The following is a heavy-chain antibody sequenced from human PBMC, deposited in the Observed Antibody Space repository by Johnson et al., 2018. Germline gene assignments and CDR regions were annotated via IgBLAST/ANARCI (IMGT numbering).Heavy chain of an antibody. CDR2: ISYDGSNK. CDR3: AKNGNYYDGSPYAFDI. J-gene: IGHJ3*02. CDR1: GFTFSNYG. Sequence: QVQLVQSGGGMVQPGRSLKLSCAASGFTFSNYGVHWVRQAPGRGLEWVALISYDGSNKYYLDSVKGRFTISRDNSKNTLYLQMNSLGAGDTAVYYCAKNGNYYDGSPYAFDIWGQGTMVTVSS. V-gene: IGHV3-30*18. D-gene: IGHD3-22*01.